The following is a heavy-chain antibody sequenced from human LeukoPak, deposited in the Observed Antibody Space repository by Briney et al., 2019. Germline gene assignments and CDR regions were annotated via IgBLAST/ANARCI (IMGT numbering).Heavy chain of an antibody. Sequence: SETLSLTCTVSGGSISSYYWSWIRQPPGKGLEWIGYIYYSGSTYYNPSLKSRVTISVDTSKNQFSLKLSSVTGADTAMYYCARGFGDYVRYFDFWGQGTLVTVSS. CDR3: ARGFGDYVRYFDF. V-gene: IGHV4-59*01. CDR1: GGSISSYY. CDR2: IYYSGST. D-gene: IGHD4-17*01. J-gene: IGHJ4*02.